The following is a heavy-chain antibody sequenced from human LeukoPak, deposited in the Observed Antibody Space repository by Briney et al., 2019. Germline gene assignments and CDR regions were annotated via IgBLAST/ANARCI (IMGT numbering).Heavy chain of an antibody. CDR1: GFTFSNYE. CDR3: SGGMVAYYYYMDV. CDR2: ISPSGDTI. Sequence: GGSLRLSCAASGFTFSNYEMNWVRQAPGKGLEWVSYISPSGDTIYYADSVKGRFTISRDNAKSSLYLQMNSLRAEDSAVYYCSGGMVAYYYYMDVWGKGTTVTVS. V-gene: IGHV3-48*03. J-gene: IGHJ6*03. D-gene: IGHD2-8*01.